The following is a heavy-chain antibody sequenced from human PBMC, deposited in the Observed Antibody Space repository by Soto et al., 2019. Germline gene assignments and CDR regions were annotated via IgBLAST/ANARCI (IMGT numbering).Heavy chain of an antibody. CDR1: GSTFDDYA. V-gene: IGHV3-15*07. D-gene: IGHD2-15*01. J-gene: IGHJ6*02. CDR3: TTDVGYGMDV. CDR2: ISWNSGTT. Sequence: GGSLRLSCAASGSTFDDYAMHWVRQAPGKGLEWVSGISWNSGTTDYAAPVKGRFTISRDDSKNTLYLQMNSLKTEDTAVYYCTTDVGYGMDVWGQGTTVTVSS.